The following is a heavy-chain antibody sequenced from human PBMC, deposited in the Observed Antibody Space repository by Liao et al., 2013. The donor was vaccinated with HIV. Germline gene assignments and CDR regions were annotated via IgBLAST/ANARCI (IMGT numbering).Heavy chain of an antibody. CDR2: IYYGGTT. J-gene: IGHJ4*02. CDR3: ARSGGEMDSYDSSGYPHSYFDF. CDR1: GGSIGSNY. V-gene: IGHV4-59*12. D-gene: IGHD3-22*01. Sequence: QVQLQESGPGLVRPSETLSLNCTVSGGSIGSNYWNWIRQAPGKGLEWIGYIYYGGTTNYNPSLSSRVTMSVDRSKGQFSLKLNSVTAADTAVYYCARSGGEMDSYDSSGYPHSYFDFWGQGARVTVSS.